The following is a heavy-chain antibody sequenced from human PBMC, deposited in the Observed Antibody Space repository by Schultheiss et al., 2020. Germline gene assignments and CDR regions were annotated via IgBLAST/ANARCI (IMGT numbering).Heavy chain of an antibody. J-gene: IGHJ6*03. Sequence: GESLKISCAAPGFTFSSYSMNWVRQAPGKGLEYVSAISSNGGSTYYADSVKGRFTISRDNSKNTLYLQMSSLRAEDTAVYYCVKDKTGVYYYYYMDVWGKGTTVTVSS. CDR1: GFTFSSYS. CDR3: VKDKTGVYYYYYMDV. V-gene: IGHV3-64D*06. CDR2: ISSNGGST. D-gene: IGHD2-8*01.